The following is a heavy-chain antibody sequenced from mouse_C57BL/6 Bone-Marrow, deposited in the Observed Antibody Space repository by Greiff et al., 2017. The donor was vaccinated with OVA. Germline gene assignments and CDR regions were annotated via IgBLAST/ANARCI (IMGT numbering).Heavy chain of an antibody. CDR1: GYTFTSYW. CDR3: AGYGGSGYYAMDY. CDR2: IYPGSGST. Sequence: VQLQQPGAELVKPGASVKMSCKASGYTFTSYWITWVKQRPGQGLEWIGDIYPGSGSTNYNEKFKSKATLTVDKSSSTAYMQLSSLTSEDSAVXYCAGYGGSGYYAMDYWGQGTSVTVSS. J-gene: IGHJ4*01. D-gene: IGHD1-1*01. V-gene: IGHV1-55*01.